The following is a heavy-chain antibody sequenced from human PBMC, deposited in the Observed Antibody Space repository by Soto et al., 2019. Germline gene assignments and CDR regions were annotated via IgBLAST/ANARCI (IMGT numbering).Heavy chain of an antibody. D-gene: IGHD3-9*01. Sequence: LSETLSLTCTVSGGSISSYYWSWIRQPPGKGLEWIGYIYYSGSTNYNPSLKSRVTISVDTSKNQFSLKLSSVTAADTAVYYCARESRYFDWLLDYWGQGTLVTVSS. CDR3: ARESRYFDWLLDY. J-gene: IGHJ4*02. V-gene: IGHV4-59*01. CDR2: IYYSGST. CDR1: GGSISSYY.